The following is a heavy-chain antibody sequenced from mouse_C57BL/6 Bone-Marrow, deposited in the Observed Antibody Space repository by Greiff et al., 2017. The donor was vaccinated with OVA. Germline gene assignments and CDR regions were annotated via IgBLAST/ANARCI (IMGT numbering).Heavy chain of an antibody. CDR2: INPNNGGT. J-gene: IGHJ1*03. D-gene: IGHD4-1*01. V-gene: IGHV1-18*01. CDR1: GYTFTDYN. CDR3: AREGELVYWYFDV. Sequence: VQLQQSGPELVKPGASVKIPCKASGYTFTDYNLDWVKQSPGKSLEWIGDINPNNGGTIYNQKFKGKATLTVDKSSSTAYMELRSLTSEDTAVYYCAREGELVYWYFDVWGTGTTVTVSS.